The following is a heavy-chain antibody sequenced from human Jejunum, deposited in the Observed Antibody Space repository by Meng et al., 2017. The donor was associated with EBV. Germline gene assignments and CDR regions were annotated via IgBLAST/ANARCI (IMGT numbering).Heavy chain of an antibody. V-gene: IGHV1-3*01. CDR2: INPGNGET. Sequence: QVLVVQSGSEVKKPGASVKLSCKASGYTFTNYPIHWVRQAPGQRPEWMGCINPGNGETEFSQKFQGRVTITRDTSATTAYMELTSLRSEDTAVYYCASRPGFNIGPFDYWGQGTLVTVSS. CDR1: GYTFTNYP. J-gene: IGHJ4*02. D-gene: IGHD3/OR15-3a*01. CDR3: ASRPGFNIGPFDY.